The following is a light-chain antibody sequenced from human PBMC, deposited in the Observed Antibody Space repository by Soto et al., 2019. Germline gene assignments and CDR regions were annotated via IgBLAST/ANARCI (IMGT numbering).Light chain of an antibody. J-gene: IGLJ2*01. Sequence: QSALTQPASVSGSPGQSISISCTGTNSDVGFYNYVSWYQQHPGKAPKLMISEVSNRPSGVSNRFSGSRSGNTASLTISGLQAEDEAHYYCSSYTSSSTLVFGGGTKVTVL. CDR1: NSDVGFYNY. V-gene: IGLV2-14*01. CDR2: EVS. CDR3: SSYTSSSTLV.